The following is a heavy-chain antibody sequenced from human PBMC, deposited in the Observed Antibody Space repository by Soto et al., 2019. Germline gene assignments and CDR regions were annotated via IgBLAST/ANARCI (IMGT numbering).Heavy chain of an antibody. V-gene: IGHV1-18*01. CDR1: GYTFTSYG. J-gene: IGHJ4*02. CDR3: ARVAHYYGSGSPGDY. CDR2: ISAYNGNT. Sequence: QAQLVQSGAEVKKPGASVKVSCKASGYTFTSYGISWVRQAPGQGLEWMGWISAYNGNTNYAQKLQGRVTMTTDTSTSTAYMELRSLRSDDTAVYYCARVAHYYGSGSPGDYWGQGTLVTVSS. D-gene: IGHD3-10*01.